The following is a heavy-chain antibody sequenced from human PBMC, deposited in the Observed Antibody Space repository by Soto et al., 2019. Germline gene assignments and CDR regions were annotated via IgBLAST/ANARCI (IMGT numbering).Heavy chain of an antibody. CDR2: IYYSGST. CDR3: ARHFIAEAGTNWYFDL. CDR1: GGSISSSNYY. D-gene: IGHD6-19*01. V-gene: IGHV4-39*01. J-gene: IGHJ2*01. Sequence: QLQLQESGPGLVKPSETLSLTCTVSGGSISSSNYYWGWIRQPPGKGLEWIGSIYYSGSTYYKSSLKSRVTISVDTSKKQFSLKLSSVTAADTAVYYCARHFIAEAGTNWYFDLWGRGTLVTVSS.